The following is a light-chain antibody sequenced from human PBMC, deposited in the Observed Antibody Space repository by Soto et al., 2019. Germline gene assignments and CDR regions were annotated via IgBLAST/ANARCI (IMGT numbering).Light chain of an antibody. CDR3: AAWDDSLHVYF. CDR2: SNN. Sequence: QSVLTQPPSASGTPGQTVTISCSGSSSNIGSNSVNWYQQLPGAAPKLLIYSNNQRSSGVPGRFSGSKSGTSASLAITGVQSEDGADYYCAAWDDSLHVYFFGTGTKVTVL. J-gene: IGLJ1*01. V-gene: IGLV1-44*01. CDR1: SSNIGSNS.